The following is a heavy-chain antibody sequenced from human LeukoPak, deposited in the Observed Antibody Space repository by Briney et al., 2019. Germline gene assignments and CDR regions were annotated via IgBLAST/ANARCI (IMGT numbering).Heavy chain of an antibody. J-gene: IGHJ4*02. CDR2: ISYDGSNK. CDR1: GFTFSSYA. V-gene: IGHV3-30*04. D-gene: IGHD5-18*01. Sequence: GGSLRLSCAASGFTFSSYAMHWVRQAPGKGLEWVAVISYDGSNKYYADSVKGRFTISRDNSKNTLYLQMNSLRAEDTAVYYCARASTWIQLWLWDSSASIFDYWGQGTLVTVSS. CDR3: ARASTWIQLWLWDSSASIFDY.